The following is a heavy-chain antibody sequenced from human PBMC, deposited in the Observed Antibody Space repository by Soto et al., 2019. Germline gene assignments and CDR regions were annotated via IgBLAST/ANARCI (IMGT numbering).Heavy chain of an antibody. J-gene: IGHJ6*02. CDR3: ARGDREDIAVVIGVRPGEYGVDV. CDR2: IAYDGSNK. CDR1: GFTFRSYA. Sequence: QVQLVESRGGVVQPGRSLRLSCAASGFTFRSYAMHWVRQAPGKGLECVAVIAYDGSNKFYRDYVRGRFTISRDNSENTLYLQINRLRYEDTAVYYCARGDREDIAVVIGVRPGEYGVDVWGQGTTVTVSS. V-gene: IGHV3-30-3*01. D-gene: IGHD2-15*01.